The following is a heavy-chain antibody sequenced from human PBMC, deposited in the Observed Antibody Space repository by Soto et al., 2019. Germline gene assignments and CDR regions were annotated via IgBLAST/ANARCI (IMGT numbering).Heavy chain of an antibody. CDR1: GGSISSSDYY. D-gene: IGHD3-3*01. Sequence: QVQLQESGPGLVKPSQTLSLTCTVSGGSISSSDYYWSWIRQHPGKGLEWIGYIYYSGSTYYNPSLKSRVTISADTSKNQFSLKLSSVTAADTAVYYCARWWSGSRQGFDPWGQGTLVTVSS. CDR2: IYYSGST. CDR3: ARWWSGSRQGFDP. J-gene: IGHJ5*02. V-gene: IGHV4-31*03.